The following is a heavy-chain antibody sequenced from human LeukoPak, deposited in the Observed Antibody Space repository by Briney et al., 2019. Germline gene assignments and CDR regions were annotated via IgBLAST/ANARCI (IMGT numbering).Heavy chain of an antibody. J-gene: IGHJ5*02. V-gene: IGHV3-53*01. CDR3: AGHDWLEP. CDR1: GFIVTGDY. Sequence: GGSLRLSCAASGFIVTGDYMSCVRQAPGKGLEWVSVIYTGGQTYYADSVKGRFTISRDNSKNTLYLQMNSLRVEDTAVYYCAGHDWLEPWGQGTLVTVSS. CDR2: IYTGGQT.